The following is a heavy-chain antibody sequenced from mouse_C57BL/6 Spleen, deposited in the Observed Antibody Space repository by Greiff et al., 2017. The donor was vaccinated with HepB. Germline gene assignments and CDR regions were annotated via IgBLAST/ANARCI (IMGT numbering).Heavy chain of an antibody. CDR2: INPSNGGT. J-gene: IGHJ4*01. V-gene: IGHV1-53*01. CDR3: ARSDPIIITTVPGYAMDY. D-gene: IGHD1-1*01. CDR1: GYTLTSYW. Sequence: QVQLQQPGTELVKPGASVKLSCKASGYTLTSYWMHWVKQRPGQGLEWIGNINPSNGGTNYNEKFKSKATLTVDKSSSTAYMQLSSLTSEDSAVYYCARSDPIIITTVPGYAMDYWGQGTSVTVSS.